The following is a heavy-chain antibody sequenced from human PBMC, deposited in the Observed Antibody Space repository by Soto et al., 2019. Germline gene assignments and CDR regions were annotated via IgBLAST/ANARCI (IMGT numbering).Heavy chain of an antibody. D-gene: IGHD3-10*01. Sequence: SETLSLTCTVSGGSISSGGYYWSWIRQHPGKGLEWIGYIYYSGSTYYNPSLKSRVTISVDTSKNQFSLKLSSVTAADTAVYYCARAIWFGSYYFFDYWGQGTLVTVSS. J-gene: IGHJ4*02. V-gene: IGHV4-31*03. CDR2: IYYSGST. CDR3: ARAIWFGSYYFFDY. CDR1: GGSISSGGYY.